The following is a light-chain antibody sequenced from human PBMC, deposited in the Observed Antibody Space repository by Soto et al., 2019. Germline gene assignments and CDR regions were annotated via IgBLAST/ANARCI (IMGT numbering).Light chain of an antibody. CDR3: QQRSNWPSIT. J-gene: IGKJ4*01. CDR1: QSVGIY. Sequence: EIVMRQCPATQSLSPGEIPTLYCRASQSVGIYSARYQHKPGQAPRLRISDASNRATGIPARFSGSGSETDFTLTTSSLEPEDSAVYYCQQRSNWPSITFGGGPKVDI. CDR2: DAS. V-gene: IGKV3-11*01.